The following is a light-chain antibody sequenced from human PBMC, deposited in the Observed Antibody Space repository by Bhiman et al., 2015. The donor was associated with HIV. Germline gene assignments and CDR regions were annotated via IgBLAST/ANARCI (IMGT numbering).Light chain of an antibody. J-gene: IGLJ1*01. CDR2: QDN. V-gene: IGLV3-1*01. CDR3: QAWDSSTYYV. Sequence: SYELTQPPSVSVSPAQTANITCSGDNLGNKYASWFQQKPGQSPVLVIYQDNKRPSGIPERFSGSNSGNTATLTISGTQAMDEADYYCQAWDSSTYYVFGTGTKVTVL. CDR1: NLGNKY.